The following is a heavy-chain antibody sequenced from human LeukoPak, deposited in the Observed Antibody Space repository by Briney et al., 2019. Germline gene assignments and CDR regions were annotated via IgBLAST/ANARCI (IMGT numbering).Heavy chain of an antibody. D-gene: IGHD2-15*01. CDR2: ISAYNGNT. CDR3: ARELTYCSGGSCYLSRFDY. CDR1: GHTFTSYG. V-gene: IGHV1-18*01. Sequence: GASVKVSCKASGHTFTSYGISWVRQAPGQGLEWMGWISAYNGNTNYAQKLQGRVTMTTDTSTSTAYMELRSLRSDDTAVYYCARELTYCSGGSCYLSRFDYWGQGTLVTVSS. J-gene: IGHJ4*02.